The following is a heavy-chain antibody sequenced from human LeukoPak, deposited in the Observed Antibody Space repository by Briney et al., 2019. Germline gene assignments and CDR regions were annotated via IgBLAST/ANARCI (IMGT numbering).Heavy chain of an antibody. CDR2: VSGTGSST. V-gene: IGHV3-23*01. Sequence: GGSLRLSCAASRFTFSSYAMSWVREAPGRGLEWVSAVSGTGSSTYYADSVKGRFTISRDNSKNTLYLQMNSLRAEDTAVYYCAKVPSSIAAAGPRDYWGQGTLVTVSS. CDR1: RFTFSSYA. CDR3: AKVPSSIAAAGPRDY. J-gene: IGHJ4*02. D-gene: IGHD6-13*01.